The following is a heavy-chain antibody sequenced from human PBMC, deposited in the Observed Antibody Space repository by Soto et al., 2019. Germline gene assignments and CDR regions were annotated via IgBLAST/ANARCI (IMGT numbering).Heavy chain of an antibody. J-gene: IGHJ6*02. CDR3: AKPLAAAGTVGYYYYGMDV. CDR1: GFTFSSYA. V-gene: IGHV3-23*01. Sequence: EVQLLESGGGLVQPGGSLRLSCAASGFTFSSYAMSWVRQAPGKGLEWVSAISGSGGSTYYADSVKGRFTISRDNSXNXLFXQMNSLRAEDTAVYCCAKPLAAAGTVGYYYYGMDVWGQGTTVTVSS. D-gene: IGHD6-13*01. CDR2: ISGSGGST.